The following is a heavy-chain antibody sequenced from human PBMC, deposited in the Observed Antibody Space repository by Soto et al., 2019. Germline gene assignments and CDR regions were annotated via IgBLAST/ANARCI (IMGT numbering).Heavy chain of an antibody. CDR2: ISGNGEII. V-gene: IGHV3-11*01. Sequence: GGSLRLSCAASGFTFSDYYIHWIRRAPGKGLEWISYISGNGEIIQYAASARGRFTISRDNAENTLYLQMNSLRAEYTAVYYCARDRVESGYPEYFQHWGQGTLVTVSS. D-gene: IGHD3-22*01. CDR3: ARDRVESGYPEYFQH. CDR1: GFTFSDYY. J-gene: IGHJ1*01.